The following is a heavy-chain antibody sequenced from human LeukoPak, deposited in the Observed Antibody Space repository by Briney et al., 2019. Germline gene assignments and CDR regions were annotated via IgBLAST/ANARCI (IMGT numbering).Heavy chain of an antibody. CDR1: GFTFSSYA. CDR2: ISYDGSNK. CDR3: ARVRRYSQYESSGYYADS. J-gene: IGHJ5*01. V-gene: IGHV3-30*04. Sequence: GGSLRLSCAASGFTFSSYAMHWVRQAPGKGLESVAVISYDGSNKYYADSVKGRFTISRDNSKDTPYLQMNSLKVEDTATYYCARVRRYSQYESSGYYADSWGQGTLVTVSS. D-gene: IGHD3-22*01.